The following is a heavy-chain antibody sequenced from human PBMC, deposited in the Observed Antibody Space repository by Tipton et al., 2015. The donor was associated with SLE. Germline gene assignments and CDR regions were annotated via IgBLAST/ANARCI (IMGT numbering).Heavy chain of an antibody. CDR1: GGSISSYY. CDR2: IYYSGST. Sequence: TLSLTCTVSGGSISSYYWSWIRQPPGKGLEWIGYIYYSGSTNYTPSLKSRVPISVDTSKNPFSLKLSSVTAADTAVYYCARHKTRIAARPADAFDIWGQGTMVTVSS. D-gene: IGHD6-6*01. J-gene: IGHJ3*02. V-gene: IGHV4-59*08. CDR3: ARHKTRIAARPADAFDI.